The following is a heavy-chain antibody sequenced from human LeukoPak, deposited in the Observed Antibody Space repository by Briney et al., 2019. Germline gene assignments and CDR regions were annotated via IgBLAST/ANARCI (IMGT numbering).Heavy chain of an antibody. CDR3: AKDRCFGVVIIIDP. J-gene: IGHJ5*02. CDR1: GVTFSSYA. CDR2: ISGSGGST. V-gene: IGHV3-23*01. D-gene: IGHD3-3*01. Sequence: GGSLRLSCAASGVTFSSYAMSWVRQVPGKGLEWVSAISGSGGSTYYADSVKGRFTISRDNSKNTLYLQMNSLRAEDTAVYYCAKDRCFGVVIIIDPWGQGSLVTVSS.